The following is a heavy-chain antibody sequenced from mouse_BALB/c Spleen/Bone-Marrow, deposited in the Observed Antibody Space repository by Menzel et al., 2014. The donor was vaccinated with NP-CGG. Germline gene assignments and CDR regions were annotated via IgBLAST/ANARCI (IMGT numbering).Heavy chain of an antibody. CDR2: INSDGSAI. Sequence: EVKLVESGGGLVQPGGSRGLSCEGSGFTFSGFWMSWVRQTPGKTLEWIGDINSDGSAINYAPSIKDRFTIFRDNDKSTLYLQMSNVRSEDTATYFCMISYYGNHYAMDYWGQGTSVTVSS. V-gene: IGHV11-2*02. CDR3: MISYYGNHYAMDY. J-gene: IGHJ4*01. CDR1: GFTFSGFW. D-gene: IGHD2-10*01.